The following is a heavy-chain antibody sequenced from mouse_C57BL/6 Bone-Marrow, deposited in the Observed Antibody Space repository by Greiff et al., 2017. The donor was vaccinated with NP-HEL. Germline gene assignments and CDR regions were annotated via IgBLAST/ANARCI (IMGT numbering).Heavy chain of an antibody. V-gene: IGHV3-6*01. Sequence: ESGPGLVKPSQSLSLTCSVTGYSITSGYYWNWIRQLPGNKLEWMGYISYDGSNNYNPSFKNRFSITRDTSKNQFFLKLNSVTTEDTATYYCASDYGSREFAYWGQGTLVTVSA. D-gene: IGHD1-1*01. J-gene: IGHJ3*01. CDR1: GYSITSGYY. CDR3: ASDYGSREFAY. CDR2: ISYDGSN.